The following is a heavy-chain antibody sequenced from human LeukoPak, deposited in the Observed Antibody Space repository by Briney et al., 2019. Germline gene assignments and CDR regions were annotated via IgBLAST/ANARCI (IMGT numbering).Heavy chain of an antibody. V-gene: IGHV7-4-1*01. CDR3: ARGPYSSSW. J-gene: IGHJ4*02. Sequence: ASVKVSCKASGYTFTSYSINWVRQAPGQGLECMGWINTNTGNPTYAQGFTGRFVFSLDTSVSTAYLQIYSLKAEDTAVYYCARGPYSSSWWGQGTLVTVSS. CDR1: GYTFTSYS. CDR2: INTNTGNP. D-gene: IGHD6-13*01.